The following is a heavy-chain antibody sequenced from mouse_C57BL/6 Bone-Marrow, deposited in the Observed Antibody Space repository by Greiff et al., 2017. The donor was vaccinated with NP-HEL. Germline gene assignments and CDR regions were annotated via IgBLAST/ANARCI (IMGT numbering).Heavy chain of an antibody. CDR1: GYTFTDYY. CDR2: INPNNGGT. CDR3: ASPITTVVAYYFDY. Sequence: EVQLQQSGPELVKPGASVKISCKASGYTFTDYYMNWVKQSHGKSLEWIGDINPNNGGTSYNQKFKGKATLTVDKSSSTAYMELRSLTSEDSAVYYCASPITTVVAYYFDYWGQGTTLTVSS. D-gene: IGHD1-1*01. V-gene: IGHV1-26*01. J-gene: IGHJ2*01.